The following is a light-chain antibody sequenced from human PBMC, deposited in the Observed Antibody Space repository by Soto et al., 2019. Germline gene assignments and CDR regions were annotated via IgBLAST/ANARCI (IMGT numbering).Light chain of an antibody. Sequence: EIVLTQSPGTLSLSPGDRATLSCRASQSVSSRYLAWYQQKPGQAPRLLIYGASSRATGIPDRFSGSGSGTDFTLTISRLEPEDFAVYYYQQYDNSPLLTFGGGTKVEIK. CDR2: GAS. CDR3: QQYDNSPLLT. CDR1: QSVSSRY. J-gene: IGKJ4*01. V-gene: IGKV3-20*01.